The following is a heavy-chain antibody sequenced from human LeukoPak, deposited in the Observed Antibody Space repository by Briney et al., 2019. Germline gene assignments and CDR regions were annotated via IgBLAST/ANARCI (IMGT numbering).Heavy chain of an antibody. CDR2: ISSSGGDT. CDR3: ARKDSGLNPFGF. Sequence: PGGSLRLSCAASGFSFSSSPMSWVRQAPGKGLEWVSGISSSGGDTPYADSVKGRFTISRDNSKNTLYLQMNSLRVEDTAVYYCARKDSGLNPFGFWGQGTLVTVSS. D-gene: IGHD1-14*01. CDR1: GFSFSSSP. J-gene: IGHJ4*02. V-gene: IGHV3-23*01.